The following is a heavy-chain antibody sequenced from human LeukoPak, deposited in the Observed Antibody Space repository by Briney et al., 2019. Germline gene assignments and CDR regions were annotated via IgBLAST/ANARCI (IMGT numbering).Heavy chain of an antibody. Sequence: PGGSLRLSCAASGFTFSSYAMSWVRQAPGKGLEWVSSISSSSSYIYYADSVKGRFTISRDNAKNSLYLQMNSLRAEDTAVYYCASRTLGYCSGGSCYSGAPFDPWGQGTLVTVSS. CDR3: ASRTLGYCSGGSCYSGAPFDP. CDR2: ISSSSSYI. V-gene: IGHV3-21*01. D-gene: IGHD2-15*01. CDR1: GFTFSSYA. J-gene: IGHJ5*02.